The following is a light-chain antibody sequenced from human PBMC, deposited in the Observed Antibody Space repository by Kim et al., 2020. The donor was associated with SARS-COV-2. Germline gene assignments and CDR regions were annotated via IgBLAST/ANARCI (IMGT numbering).Light chain of an antibody. CDR2: DVT. J-gene: IGLJ1*01. Sequence: QSALTQPASVSGSPGQSITISCTGTSSDVGGYNYVSWYQQHPGKAPKLMIYDVTNRPSGVANRFSGSKYGNTASLTITGLQAEDDDDYYCLSYTGSFTYVFGTATKVTVL. CDR1: SSDVGGYNY. CDR3: LSYTGSFTYV. V-gene: IGLV2-14*03.